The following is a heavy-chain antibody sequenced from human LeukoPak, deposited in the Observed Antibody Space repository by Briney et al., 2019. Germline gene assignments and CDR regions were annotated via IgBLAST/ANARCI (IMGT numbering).Heavy chain of an antibody. CDR1: GGSISSGGYY. V-gene: IGHV4-30-2*01. D-gene: IGHD2-8*01. Sequence: SQTLSLTCTVSGGSISSGGYYWSWIRQPPGKGLEWIGYIYHSGSTYYNPSLKSRVTISVDRSKNQFSLKLSSVTAADTAVYYCARDTCTNGVCYTEYWGQGTLVTVSS. CDR2: IYHSGST. J-gene: IGHJ4*02. CDR3: ARDTCTNGVCYTEY.